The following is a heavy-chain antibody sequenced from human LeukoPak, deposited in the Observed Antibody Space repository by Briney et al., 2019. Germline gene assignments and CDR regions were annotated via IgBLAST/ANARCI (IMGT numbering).Heavy chain of an antibody. CDR3: GRSSRPLDCFDY. CDR1: GYTFTGYY. J-gene: IGHJ4*02. V-gene: IGHV1-2*06. Sequence: ASVTVSCTASGYTFTGYYIHWLRQAPGQGLEWLGRINPNSGVTSYAQAFQDRVTLTRDPSISTAYIELSSLTSDDTAVYYCGRSSRPLDCFDYWGQGTLVTVS. CDR2: INPNSGVT. D-gene: IGHD2-2*01.